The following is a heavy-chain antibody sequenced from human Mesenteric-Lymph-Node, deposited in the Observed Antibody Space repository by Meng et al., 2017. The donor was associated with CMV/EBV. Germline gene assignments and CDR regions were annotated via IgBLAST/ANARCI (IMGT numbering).Heavy chain of an antibody. CDR1: GFTFNSYA. V-gene: IGHV3-23*01. CDR3: ARVGARFALDH. CDR2: ISGSGGST. J-gene: IGHJ5*02. Sequence: LSCAASGFTFNSYAISWVRQAPGKGPEWVSAISGSGGSTYYADSVKGRFTISRDNSKNTLYLQMNSLRAEDTAVYYCARVGARFALDHWGQGTLVTVSS. D-gene: IGHD1-26*01.